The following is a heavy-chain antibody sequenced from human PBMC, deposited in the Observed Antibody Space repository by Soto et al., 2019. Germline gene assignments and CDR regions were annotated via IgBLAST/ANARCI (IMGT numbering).Heavy chain of an antibody. Sequence: ASVKVSCKASGYTFTSYGISWVRQAPGQGLEWVGWISAYNGNTNYAQKLQGRVTMTTDTSASTAYMELRSLRSDDTAVYYCARDRSNWNPNFDDWGQGTLVTVSS. D-gene: IGHD1-20*01. V-gene: IGHV1-18*04. CDR2: ISAYNGNT. J-gene: IGHJ4*02. CDR1: GYTFTSYG. CDR3: ARDRSNWNPNFDD.